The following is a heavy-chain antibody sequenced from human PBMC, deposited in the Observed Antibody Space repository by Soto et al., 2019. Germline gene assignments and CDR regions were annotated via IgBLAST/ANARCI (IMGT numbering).Heavy chain of an antibody. CDR2: INPNSGGT. J-gene: IGHJ3*02. Sequence: ASVKVSCKASGYTFTGYYMHWVRQAPGQGLEWMGWINPNSGGTNYAQKFQGWVTMTRDTSISTAYMELSRLRSDDTAVYYCARERSGYDDAFDIWGQGTMVTVSS. CDR3: ARERSGYDDAFDI. CDR1: GYTFTGYY. D-gene: IGHD5-12*01. V-gene: IGHV1-2*04.